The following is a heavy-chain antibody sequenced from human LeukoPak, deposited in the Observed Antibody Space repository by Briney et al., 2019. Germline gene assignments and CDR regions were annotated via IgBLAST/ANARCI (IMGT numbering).Heavy chain of an antibody. CDR2: INHSGST. J-gene: IGHJ5*02. V-gene: IGHV4-34*01. D-gene: IGHD3-22*01. Sequence: SETLSLTCAVYGGSFSGYYWSWIRQPPGKGLEWIGEINHSGSTNYNPSLKSRVTISVDTSKNQFSLKLSSVIAADTAVYYCARQDYYDSSGHNWFDPWGQGTLVTVSS. CDR3: ARQDYYDSSGHNWFDP. CDR1: GGSFSGYY.